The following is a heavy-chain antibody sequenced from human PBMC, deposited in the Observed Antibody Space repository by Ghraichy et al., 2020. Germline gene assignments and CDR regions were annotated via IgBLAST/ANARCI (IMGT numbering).Heavy chain of an antibody. V-gene: IGHV3-30*18. CDR1: GFTFSSYG. Sequence: GGSLRLSCAASGFTFSSYGMHWVRQAPGKGLEWVAVISYDGSNKYYADSVKGRFTISRDNSKNTLYLQMNSLRAEDTAVCYCANDEGYSSNYFDYWGQGTLVTVSS. J-gene: IGHJ4*02. CDR3: ANDEGYSSNYFDY. CDR2: ISYDGSNK. D-gene: IGHD6-13*01.